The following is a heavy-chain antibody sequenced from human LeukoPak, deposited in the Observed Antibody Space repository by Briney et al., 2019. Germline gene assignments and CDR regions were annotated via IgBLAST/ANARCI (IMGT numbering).Heavy chain of an antibody. CDR3: ASAQGGVILPDYFHH. CDR1: GFTFSSYW. Sequence: GGSLRLSCAASGFTFSSYWMHWVRQVPGKGLVWVSRINSDGSSTSYADSVKGRFTISRDNAKNSLYLQMNSLRADDTAVYFCASAQGGVILPDYFHHWGQGTLVTVSS. V-gene: IGHV3-74*01. D-gene: IGHD3-16*02. J-gene: IGHJ1*01. CDR2: INSDGSST.